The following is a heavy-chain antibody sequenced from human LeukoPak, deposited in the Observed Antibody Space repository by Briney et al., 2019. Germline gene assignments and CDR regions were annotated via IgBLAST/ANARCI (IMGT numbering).Heavy chain of an antibody. CDR3: ARGSYDFWSGYSH. D-gene: IGHD3-3*01. V-gene: IGHV1-69*13. CDR1: GYTFTSYG. Sequence: GASVKVSCKASGYTFTSYGISWVRQAPGQGLEWMGGIIPIFGTANYAQKFQGRVTITADESTSTAHMELSSLRSEDTAVYYCARGSYDFWSGYSHWGQGTLVTVSS. CDR2: IIPIFGTA. J-gene: IGHJ4*02.